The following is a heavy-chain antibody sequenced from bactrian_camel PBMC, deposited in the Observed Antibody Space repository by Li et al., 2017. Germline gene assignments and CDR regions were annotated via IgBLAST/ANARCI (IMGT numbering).Heavy chain of an antibody. CDR3: AMSFQLPCLGSDERAYDS. J-gene: IGHJ6*01. Sequence: QVQLVESGGGSVRTGGSLRLSCAASGATAGRHCMAWFRQVPGKERETVASIRTGYPFTSDYHASVEGRFMISQDNAKNAVYLQMDSLQPEDTAMYFCAMSFQLPCLGSDERAYDSWGQGTQVTVS. V-gene: IGHV3-2*01. D-gene: IGHD4*01. CDR2: IRTGYPFTS. CDR1: GATAGRHC.